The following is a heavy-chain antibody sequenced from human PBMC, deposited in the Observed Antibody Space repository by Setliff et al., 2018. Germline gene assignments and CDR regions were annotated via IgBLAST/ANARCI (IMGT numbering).Heavy chain of an antibody. CDR2: INPSGGYA. CDR3: ARAPLESGYNSWSGTSITAPHDAFDI. V-gene: IGHV1-46*01. Sequence: ASVKVSCKASGYTFTTYYMHWVRQAPGQGLEWMGIINPSGGYANYAQKFQGRVTMTRDTSTSTVYMELSSLRSEDTAVYYCARAPLESGYNSWSGTSITAPHDAFDIWGQGTMVTVSS. D-gene: IGHD3-3*01. J-gene: IGHJ3*02. CDR1: GYTFTTYY.